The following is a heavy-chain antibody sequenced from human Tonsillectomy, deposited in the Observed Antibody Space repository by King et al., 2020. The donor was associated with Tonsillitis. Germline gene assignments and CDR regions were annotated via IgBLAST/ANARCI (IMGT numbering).Heavy chain of an antibody. D-gene: IGHD4-17*01. CDR2: IYYSGGT. Sequence: VQLQESGPGLVKPSQTLSLTCAVSGGSFSSGGYSWSWIRQPPGKGLEWIGYIYYSGGTYYSPSLKSRVTISVDTSKNQFSLKLSSVTAADTAVYYCARPGLRGRAFDIWGQGTMVTVSS. CDR1: GGSFSSGGYS. CDR3: ARPGLRGRAFDI. V-gene: IGHV4-30-4*07. J-gene: IGHJ3*02.